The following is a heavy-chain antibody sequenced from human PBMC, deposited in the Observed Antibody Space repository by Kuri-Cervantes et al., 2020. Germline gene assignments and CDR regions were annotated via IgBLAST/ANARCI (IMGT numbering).Heavy chain of an antibody. CDR3: ARAPVTMIVGCLLDY. J-gene: IGHJ4*02. CDR2: IKQAGSEK. D-gene: IGHD3-22*01. CDR1: GFTFISYW. V-gene: IGHV3-7*01. Sequence: GESLKISCSASGFTFISYWMSWVRQAPGKGLEWVANIKQAGSEKYYVDSVTGRFTISRDNAKNSLYLQMNSLRAEDTAVYYCARAPVTMIVGCLLDYWGQGTLVTVSS.